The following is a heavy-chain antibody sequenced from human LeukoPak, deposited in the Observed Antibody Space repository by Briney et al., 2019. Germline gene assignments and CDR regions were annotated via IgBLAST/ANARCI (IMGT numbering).Heavy chain of an antibody. D-gene: IGHD3-22*01. Sequence: PSETLSLTCTVSGGSMSPYHWGWVRQPPGKGLEWTGYIYYSGSTNYNPSLNSRVTISVDTSKNQFSLKLSSVTAADTAVYYCARGSSGYYYFDYWGQGTLVTVSS. CDR2: IYYSGST. J-gene: IGHJ4*02. CDR3: ARGSSGYYYFDY. V-gene: IGHV4-59*08. CDR1: GGSMSPYH.